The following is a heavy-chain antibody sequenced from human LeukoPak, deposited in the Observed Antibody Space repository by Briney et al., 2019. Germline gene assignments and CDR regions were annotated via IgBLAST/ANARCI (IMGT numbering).Heavy chain of an antibody. CDR3: AKVDLTGADDY. J-gene: IGHJ4*02. V-gene: IGHV3-30-3*01. D-gene: IGHD1-1*01. Sequence: GRSLRLSCAASGFTFRSFVMHWVREAPGKGLEGVAVISYDGSDKVYADSVKGRFTISRDNSKNTLYLQMNSLRAEGTAVYYCAKVDLTGADDYWGQGTLVTVSS. CDR2: ISYDGSDK. CDR1: GFTFRSFV.